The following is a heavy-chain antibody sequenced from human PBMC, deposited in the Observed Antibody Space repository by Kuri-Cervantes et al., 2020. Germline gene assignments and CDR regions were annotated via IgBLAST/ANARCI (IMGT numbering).Heavy chain of an antibody. D-gene: IGHD3-10*01. Sequence: SVKVSCKASGGTFSSYAISWVRQAPGQGLEWMGGIIPIFGTAKYAQKFQGRVTITTDESTSRAYMELSSLRAEDTAVYYCAKDQPPFGELLPYFDYWGQGTLVTVSS. CDR3: AKDQPPFGELLPYFDY. CDR2: IIPIFGTA. CDR1: GGTFSSYA. V-gene: IGHV1-69*05. J-gene: IGHJ4*02.